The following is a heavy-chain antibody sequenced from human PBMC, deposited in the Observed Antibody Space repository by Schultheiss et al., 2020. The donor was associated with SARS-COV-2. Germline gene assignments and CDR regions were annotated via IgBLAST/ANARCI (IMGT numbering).Heavy chain of an antibody. D-gene: IGHD1-26*01. Sequence: SETLSLTCTVSGGSISSGDYYWSWIRQPPGKGLEWIGYIYYSGSTYYNPSLKSRVTISVDTSKNQFSLKLSSVTAADTAVYYSARESYSYYYYYYGMDVWGQGTTVTVSS. CDR3: ARESYSYYYYYYGMDV. J-gene: IGHJ6*02. V-gene: IGHV4-61*08. CDR1: GGSISSGDYY. CDR2: IYYSGST.